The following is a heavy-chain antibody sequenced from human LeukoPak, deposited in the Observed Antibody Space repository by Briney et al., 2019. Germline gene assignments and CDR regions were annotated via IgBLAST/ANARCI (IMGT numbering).Heavy chain of an antibody. CDR2: INRRGRT. V-gene: IGHV3-43*01. CDR1: GFTFDRFT. J-gene: IGHJ5*02. D-gene: IGHD2-21*02. Sequence: GGSLRLSCAASGFTFDRFTIHWVRQTPGKGLEWVSLINRRGRTFYADSVKGRFTISRDNSRNSVFLQMNSLRPEDTALYHCAKEVDCPYDCLFFHSWGQGTLVTVSS. CDR3: AKEVDCPYDCLFFHS.